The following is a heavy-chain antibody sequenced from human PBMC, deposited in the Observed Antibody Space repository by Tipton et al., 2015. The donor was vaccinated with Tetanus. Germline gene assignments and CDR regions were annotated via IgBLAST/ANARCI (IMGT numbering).Heavy chain of an antibody. CDR1: GFTFSSYE. CDR2: ISSSGSTI. CDR3: AGSVAGCSSTSCYRDYYYGMDV. J-gene: IGHJ6*02. D-gene: IGHD2-2*01. V-gene: IGHV3-48*03. Sequence: SLRLSCAASGFTFSSYEMNWVRQAPGKGLEWVSYISSSGSTIYYADSVKGRFTISRDNAKNSLYLQMNSLRAEDTAVYYCAGSVAGCSSTSCYRDYYYGMDVWGQGTTVTVSS.